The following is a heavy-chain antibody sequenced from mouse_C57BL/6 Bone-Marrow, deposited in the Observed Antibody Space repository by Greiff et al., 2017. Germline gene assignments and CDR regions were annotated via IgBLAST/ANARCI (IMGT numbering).Heavy chain of an antibody. Sequence: EVQVVESGPELVKPGASVKIPCKASGYTFTDYNMDWVKQSHGKSLEWIGDINPNNGGTIYNQKFKGKATLTVDKSSSTAYMELRSLTSEDTAVYYCARVGMGMDYWGQGTSVTVSS. D-gene: IGHD4-1*01. CDR2: INPNNGGT. V-gene: IGHV1-18*01. J-gene: IGHJ4*01. CDR1: GYTFTDYN. CDR3: ARVGMGMDY.